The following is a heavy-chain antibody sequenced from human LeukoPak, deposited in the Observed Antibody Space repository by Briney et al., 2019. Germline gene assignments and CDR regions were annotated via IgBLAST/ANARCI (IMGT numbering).Heavy chain of an antibody. V-gene: IGHV3-30-3*01. D-gene: IGHD5-12*01. CDR3: ARDHYSGYDYIDY. J-gene: IGHJ4*02. CDR2: ISYDGSNK. Sequence: PGGSLRLSCAASGFTFRDAWMTWVRQAPGKGLEWVAVISYDGSNKYYADSVKGRFTISRDNSKNTLYLQMNSLRAEDTAVYYCARDHYSGYDYIDYWGQGTLVTVSS. CDR1: GFTFRDAW.